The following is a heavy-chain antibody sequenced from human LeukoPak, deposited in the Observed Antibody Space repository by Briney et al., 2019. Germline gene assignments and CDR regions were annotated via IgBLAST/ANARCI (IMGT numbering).Heavy chain of an antibody. J-gene: IGHJ4*02. D-gene: IGHD2-2*01. CDR3: AGGRVVPVPDY. V-gene: IGHV1-69*01. CDR1: GGTFSSYA. CDR2: IIPILGTA. Sequence: SVNVSCKASGGTFSSYAISWVRQAPGQGLEWMGGIIPILGTANYAQKFQGRVTITADESTSTAYMELSSLRSEDTAVYYCAGGRVVPVPDYWGQGTLVTVSS.